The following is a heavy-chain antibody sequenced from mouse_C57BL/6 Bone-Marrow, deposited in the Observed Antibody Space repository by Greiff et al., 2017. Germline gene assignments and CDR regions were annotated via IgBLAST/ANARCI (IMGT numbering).Heavy chain of an antibody. Sequence: VQLLQPGADLVKPGASLKLSCTASGYTFTSYWMQWVKQRPGQSLEWIGEIDPCGSSTNYNQTLKGQVTMSGDTAYSTAYLQLSSLTSEDTAIYYWAVLHSDWGQGTSVTVSS. D-gene: IGHD1-1*01. CDR3: AVLHSD. CDR2: IDPCGSST. CDR1: GYTFTSYW. V-gene: IGHV1-50*01. J-gene: IGHJ4*01.